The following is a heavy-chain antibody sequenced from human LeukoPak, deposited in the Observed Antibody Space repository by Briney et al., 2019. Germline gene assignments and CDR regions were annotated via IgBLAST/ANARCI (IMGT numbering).Heavy chain of an antibody. J-gene: IGHJ5*02. CDR3: AKPPGLRRLDP. CDR1: GFTFSTYA. V-gene: IGHV3-23*01. CDR2: ISGSGGST. Sequence: GGSLRLSCATSGFTFSTYAMSWVRQAPGKGLEWVSVISGSGGSTYYADSVKGRFTISRDNSKNTLYLQMNSLRAEDTAVYYCAKPPGLRRLDPWGQGTLVTVSS. D-gene: IGHD5-12*01.